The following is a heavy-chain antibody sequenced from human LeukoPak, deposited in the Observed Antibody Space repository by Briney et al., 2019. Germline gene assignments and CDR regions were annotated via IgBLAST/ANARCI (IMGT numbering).Heavy chain of an antibody. CDR3: ARAFVWGSYRYVDY. CDR1: GGSISLSYYY. V-gene: IGHV4-39*07. Sequence: SETLSLTCSVSGGSISLSYYYWGWIRQPPGKALEWIGSVYYSGTTSYNPSLKSRVTISVDMSKNHFSLRLSSVTAADTAMYYCARAFVWGSYRYVDYWGQGTLVTVSS. D-gene: IGHD3-16*02. J-gene: IGHJ4*02. CDR2: VYYSGTT.